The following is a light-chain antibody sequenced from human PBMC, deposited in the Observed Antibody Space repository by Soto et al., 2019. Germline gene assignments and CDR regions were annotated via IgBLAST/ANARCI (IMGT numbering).Light chain of an antibody. CDR3: QQYNNWPAIT. CDR2: DAS. V-gene: IGKV3-11*01. CDR1: QSVSNY. J-gene: IGKJ5*01. Sequence: EIVLTQSPATLSLSPGERATLSCRASQSVSNYLAWYQQKPGQAPRLLIYDASNRATDIPARFSGSGSGTEFTLTISSLQSEDSAVYYCQQYNNWPAITFGQGTRLEI.